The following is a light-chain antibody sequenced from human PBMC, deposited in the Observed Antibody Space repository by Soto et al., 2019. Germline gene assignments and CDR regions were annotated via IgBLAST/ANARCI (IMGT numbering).Light chain of an antibody. CDR3: QQYHSYPAS. CDR1: QGISSF. J-gene: IGKJ1*01. Sequence: DIQMTQSPSSLSASVGDRVTITCRASQGISSFLAWFQQKPGKAPKYLIYDASTLQSGVSSRFSGSRSDTHFTLTISSQQPEDFATYYCQQYHSYPASFGQGTKVEIK. V-gene: IGKV1-16*01. CDR2: DAS.